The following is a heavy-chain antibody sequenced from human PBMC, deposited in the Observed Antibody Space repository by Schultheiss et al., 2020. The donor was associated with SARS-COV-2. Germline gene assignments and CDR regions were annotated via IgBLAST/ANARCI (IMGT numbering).Heavy chain of an antibody. V-gene: IGHV4-4*07. Sequence: SETLSLTCTVSGGSINSYYWSWIRQPAGKGLEWIGRIYTSESTNYNPSLKSRVTMSVDTSKNQLSLKLSSVTAADTAVYYCVRGGSGWYQFDYWGQGTLVTVSS. CDR2: IYTSEST. CDR1: GGSINSYY. D-gene: IGHD6-19*01. J-gene: IGHJ4*02. CDR3: VRGGSGWYQFDY.